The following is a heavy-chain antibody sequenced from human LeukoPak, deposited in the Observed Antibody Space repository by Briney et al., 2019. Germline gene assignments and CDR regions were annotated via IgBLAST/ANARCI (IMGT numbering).Heavy chain of an antibody. CDR2: VYSSGCT. CDR3: ARDSSGYNWFDP. CDR1: GASISGHY. V-gene: IGHV4-59*11. J-gene: IGHJ5*02. Sequence: SETLSLTCTVSGASISGHYWIWIRQPPGRGLEWIGYVYSSGCTNYNPSLKSRVTMSVDTSKNQFSLKLSSVTAADTAVYYCARDSSGYNWFDPWGQGTLVTVSS. D-gene: IGHD3-22*01.